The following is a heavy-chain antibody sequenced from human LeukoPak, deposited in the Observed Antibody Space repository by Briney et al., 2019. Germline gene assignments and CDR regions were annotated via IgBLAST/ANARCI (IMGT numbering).Heavy chain of an antibody. CDR3: ATAPYNWNDGGYFDY. D-gene: IGHD1-1*01. V-gene: IGHV1-24*01. J-gene: IGHJ4*02. Sequence: ASVKVSCKVSGYTLTELSMHWVRQAPGKGLEWMGGFDPEDGETIYAQKFQGRVTMTEDTSTDTAYMELSSLRSEDTAVYYCATAPYNWNDGGYFDYWGQGTLVTVSS. CDR2: FDPEDGET. CDR1: GYTLTELS.